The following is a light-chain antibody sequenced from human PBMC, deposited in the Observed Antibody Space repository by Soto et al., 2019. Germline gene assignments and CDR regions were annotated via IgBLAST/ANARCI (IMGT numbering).Light chain of an antibody. CDR3: SSYVGSNFHVL. CDR1: TSDVGGYNY. V-gene: IGLV2-8*01. CDR2: DVD. Sequence: HSVLTQPPSASGSPGQSVTISCTGTTSDVGGYNYVSWYQQHPGKAPKLLVYDVDKRPSGVPDRFSGSKSGNTASLTVSGLQAEDEADYYCSSYVGSNFHVLFGGGTKVTVL. J-gene: IGLJ2*01.